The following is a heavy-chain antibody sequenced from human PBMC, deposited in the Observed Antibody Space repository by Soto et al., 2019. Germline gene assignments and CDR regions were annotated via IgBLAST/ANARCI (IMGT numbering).Heavy chain of an antibody. J-gene: IGHJ6*02. V-gene: IGHV4-39*01. CDR2: IYYSGST. Sequence: PSETLSLTCTVYGGSISSSSYYWGWIHQPPGKGLEWIGSIYYSGSTYYNPSLKSRVTISVDTSKNQFSLKLSSVTAADTAVYYCATNYAYYYYYGMDVWGQGTTVTVSS. CDR1: GGSISSSSYY. CDR3: ATNYAYYYYYGMDV. D-gene: IGHD4-4*01.